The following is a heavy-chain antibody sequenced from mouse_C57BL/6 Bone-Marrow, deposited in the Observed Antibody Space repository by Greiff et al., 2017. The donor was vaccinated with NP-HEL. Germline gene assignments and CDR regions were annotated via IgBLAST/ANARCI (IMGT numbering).Heavy chain of an antibody. CDR2: IYPGDGDT. V-gene: IGHV1-82*01. J-gene: IGHJ2*01. Sequence: VKLQQSGPELVKPGASVKISCKASGYAFSSSWMNWVKQRPGKGLEWIGRIYPGDGDTNYNGKFKGKATLTADKSSSTAYMQLSSLTSEDSAVYFCARNYGSPWGQGTTLTVSS. D-gene: IGHD1-1*01. CDR3: ARNYGSP. CDR1: GYAFSSSW.